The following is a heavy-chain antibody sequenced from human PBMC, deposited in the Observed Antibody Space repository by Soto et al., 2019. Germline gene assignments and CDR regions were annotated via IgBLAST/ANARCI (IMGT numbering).Heavy chain of an antibody. V-gene: IGHV3-48*02. Sequence: EVQLVESGGGLVQPGGSLRLSCAASGFTFSSYSMNWARQAPGKGLEWVSYISSSSSTIYYADSVKGRFTISRDNAKNSLYLQMNSLRDEDTAVYYCARVEGVAFLNYYYGMDVWGQGTTVTVSS. CDR2: ISSSSSTI. CDR3: ARVEGVAFLNYYYGMDV. CDR1: GFTFSSYS. J-gene: IGHJ6*02. D-gene: IGHD5-12*01.